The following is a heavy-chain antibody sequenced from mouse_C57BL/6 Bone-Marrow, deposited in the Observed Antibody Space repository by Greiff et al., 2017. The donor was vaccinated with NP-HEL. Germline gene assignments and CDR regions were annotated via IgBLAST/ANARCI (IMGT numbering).Heavy chain of an antibody. V-gene: IGHV5-9*01. D-gene: IGHD1-1*01. Sequence: EVNLVESGGGLVKPGGSLKLSCAASGFTFSSYTMSWVRQTPEKRLEWVATISGGGGNTYYPDSVKGRFTISRDNAKNTLYLQMSSLRSEDTALYYCASITTVSRYFDVWGTGTTVTVSS. CDR1: GFTFSSYT. CDR3: ASITTVSRYFDV. CDR2: ISGGGGNT. J-gene: IGHJ1*03.